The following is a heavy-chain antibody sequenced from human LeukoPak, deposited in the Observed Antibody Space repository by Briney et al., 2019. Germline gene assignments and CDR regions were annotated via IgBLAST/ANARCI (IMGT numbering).Heavy chain of an antibody. CDR2: FYTGGST. Sequence: SETLSLTCSVSGGSISSGSYYWSWIRQPAGKGLEWIGRFYTGGSTNYNPSLKSRVTISVDTSKNQFSLQLRSVTAADTAVYYCARVPTYEIAAARVGYAFDIWGQGTMVTVSS. CDR1: GGSISSGSYY. J-gene: IGHJ3*02. D-gene: IGHD6-13*01. V-gene: IGHV4-61*02. CDR3: ARVPTYEIAAARVGYAFDI.